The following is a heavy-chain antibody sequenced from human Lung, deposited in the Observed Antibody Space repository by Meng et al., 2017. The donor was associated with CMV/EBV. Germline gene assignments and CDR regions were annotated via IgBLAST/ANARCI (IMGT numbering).Heavy chain of an antibody. V-gene: IGHV1-2*02. CDR2: INSKIGDA. J-gene: IGHJ3*02. CDR1: GYTFTGYY. Sequence: ASVKVSCKASGYTFTGYYLHWVRQAPGQGLEWMGWINSKIGDANYTQKFQGRVTVTRDTSISTAYMELKRLTYDDTAVYFCARKVFRASDAVEIWGQGTMVTISS. CDR3: ARKVFRASDAVEI.